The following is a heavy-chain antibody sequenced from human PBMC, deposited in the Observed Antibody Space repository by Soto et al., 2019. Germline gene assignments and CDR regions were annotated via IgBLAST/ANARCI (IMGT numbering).Heavy chain of an antibody. CDR2: IQSGGPT. V-gene: IGHV3-66*01. J-gene: IGHJ6*04. D-gene: IGHD2-15*01. CDR1: GFTVSSQY. Sequence: EVHLVESGGGLVQPGGSLRLSCAASGFTVSSQYMSWVRQAPGKGLEWVSLIQSGGPTYYADSVKGRFTISRDTSENTLHLQMDSLRAEDTAVYYCARDDVLCDGGRCYGVPLDVWSKGTTVTVSS. CDR3: ARDDVLCDGGRCYGVPLDV.